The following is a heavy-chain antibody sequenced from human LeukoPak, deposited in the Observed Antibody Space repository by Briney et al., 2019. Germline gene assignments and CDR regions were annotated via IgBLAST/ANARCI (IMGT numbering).Heavy chain of an antibody. D-gene: IGHD3-10*01. CDR1: GGSISSSSYY. J-gene: IGHJ6*02. V-gene: IGHV4-39*01. CDR3: ARTVPGSYYKNGMDV. CDR2: IYYSGST. Sequence: SETLSLTCTVSGGSISSSSYYWGWIRQPPGKGLEWIGSIYYSGSTYYNPSLESRVTISVDTSKNQFSLKLSSVTAADTAVYYCARTVPGSYYKNGMDVWGQGTTVTVSS.